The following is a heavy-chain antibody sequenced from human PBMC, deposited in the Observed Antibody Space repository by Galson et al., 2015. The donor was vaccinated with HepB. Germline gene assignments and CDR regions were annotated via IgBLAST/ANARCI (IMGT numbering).Heavy chain of an antibody. CDR1: GFTFSFYG. D-gene: IGHD3-22*01. CDR3: AKDRGKDSSGYYPSDY. J-gene: IGHJ4*02. Sequence: SLRLSCAASGFTFSFYGMHWVRQAPGKGLEWVSAISGSGGSTYYADSVKGRFTISRDNSKNTLYLQMNSLRAEDTAVYYCAKDRGKDSSGYYPSDYWGQGTLVTVSS. V-gene: IGHV3-23*01. CDR2: ISGSGGST.